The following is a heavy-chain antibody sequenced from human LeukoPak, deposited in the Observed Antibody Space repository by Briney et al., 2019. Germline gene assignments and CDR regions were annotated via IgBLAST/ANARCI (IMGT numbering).Heavy chain of an antibody. CDR2: ISSSSSYI. J-gene: IGHJ4*02. Sequence: SGGSLRLSCAASGFTFSSYSMNWVRQAPGRGLEWVSSISSSSSYIYYADSVKGRFTISRDNAKNSLYLQMNSLRAEDTAVYYCARNRGVATITPYYFDYWGQGTLVTVSS. D-gene: IGHD5-12*01. V-gene: IGHV3-21*01. CDR1: GFTFSSYS. CDR3: ARNRGVATITPYYFDY.